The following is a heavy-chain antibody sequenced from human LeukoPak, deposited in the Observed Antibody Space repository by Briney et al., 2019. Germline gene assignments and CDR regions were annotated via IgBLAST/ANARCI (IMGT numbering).Heavy chain of an antibody. CDR1: GYTFTGYY. CDR2: INPNRGGT. V-gene: IGHV1-2*02. Sequence: ASVKVSCKASGYTFTGYYMHWVRQAPGQGLEWMGWINPNRGGTNYAQKFQGRVTMTRNTSISTAYMELSSLRSEDTAVYYCARGGERELLNNWFDPWGQGTLVTVSS. CDR3: ARGGERELLNNWFDP. D-gene: IGHD3-10*01. J-gene: IGHJ5*02.